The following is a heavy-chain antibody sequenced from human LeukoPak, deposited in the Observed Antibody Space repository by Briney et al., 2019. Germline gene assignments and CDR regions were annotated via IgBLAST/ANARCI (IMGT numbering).Heavy chain of an antibody. V-gene: IGHV3-21*03. CDR3: TTDWGCGGSCLGHEGFDF. CDR2: ISRIGRNI. Sequence: GGSLRLSCAASGFSFSSFSMNWVRQAPGKGLEWVSSISRIGRNIYYADSLKGRFTISRDNAKNSLYLQMNSLATDDTAVYYCTTDWGCGGSCLGHEGFDFWGQGTLVTVSS. D-gene: IGHD2-21*01. CDR1: GFSFSSFS. J-gene: IGHJ4*02.